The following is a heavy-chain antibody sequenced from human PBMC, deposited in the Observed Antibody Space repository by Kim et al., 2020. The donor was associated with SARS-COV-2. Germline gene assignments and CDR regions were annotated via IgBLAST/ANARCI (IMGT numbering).Heavy chain of an antibody. CDR2: IYYSGST. J-gene: IGHJ5*02. CDR1: GGSISSGGYY. D-gene: IGHD3-10*01. Sequence: SETLSLTCTVSGGSISSGGYYWSWIRQHPGKGLEWIGYIYYSGSTYYNPSLKSRVTISVDTSKNQFSLKLSSVTAADTAVYYCARGEPLKYYYGSGSAGRVWFDPWGQGTLVTVSS. V-gene: IGHV4-31*03. CDR3: ARGEPLKYYYGSGSAGRVWFDP.